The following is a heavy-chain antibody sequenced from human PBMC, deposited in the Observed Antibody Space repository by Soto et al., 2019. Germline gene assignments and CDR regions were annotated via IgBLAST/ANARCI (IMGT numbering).Heavy chain of an antibody. J-gene: IGHJ4*02. Sequence: QVQLVESGGGVVQPGRSLRLSCTASGFTFNTHAMHWVRQAPGKGLEWVAVTSYEGSTKYYADYSQGRFTISRDNSNNTLYLQLNSLRADDTAVYYSAKQFTGWPYSFDHLGQGTLVTVSS. CDR3: AKQFTGWPYSFDH. CDR1: GFTFNTHA. CDR2: TSYEGSTK. D-gene: IGHD6-19*01. V-gene: IGHV3-30-3*02.